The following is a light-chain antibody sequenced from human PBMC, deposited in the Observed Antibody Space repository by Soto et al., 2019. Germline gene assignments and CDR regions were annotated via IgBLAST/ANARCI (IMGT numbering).Light chain of an antibody. CDR1: QSVSSY. CDR3: QQFNSYPRT. Sequence: EIVLTQSPATLSLSPGERATLSCRASQSVSSYLAWYQQKPGQAPRLLIYDASNRATGIPARFSGSGSGTDFTLTISSLEPEDFAVYYCQQFNSYPRTFGPGT. J-gene: IGKJ3*01. CDR2: DAS. V-gene: IGKV3-11*01.